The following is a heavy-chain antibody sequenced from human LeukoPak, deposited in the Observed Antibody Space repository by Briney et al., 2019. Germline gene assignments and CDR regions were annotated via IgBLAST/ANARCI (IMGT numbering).Heavy chain of an antibody. V-gene: IGHV3-23*01. D-gene: IGHD3-16*01. J-gene: IGHJ4*02. CDR3: AKGGPAPFGY. CDR2: ISAGGGSA. CDR1: GFTFSSYA. Sequence: TGGSLRLSCAASGFTFSSYAISWVRQAPGKGLEWVSTISAGGGSAYYADSVKGRFTISRDNSKNTLYLQMNSLRAEDTAVYYCAKGGPAPFGYWGQGTLVTVSS.